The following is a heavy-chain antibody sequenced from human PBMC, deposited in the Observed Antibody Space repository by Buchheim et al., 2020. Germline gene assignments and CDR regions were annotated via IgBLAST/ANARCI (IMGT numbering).Heavy chain of an antibody. D-gene: IGHD5-18*01. J-gene: IGHJ6*02. CDR2: ISSSSSTI. CDR1: GFTFSSYS. Sequence: EVQLVESGGGLVQPGGSLRLSCAASGFTFSSYSMNWVRQAPGKGLEWVSYISSSSSTIYYADSVKGRFPISRDNAKTSLYLQMNSLRAEDTAVYYCASLVTGRLWSDYYYYGMDVWGQGTT. CDR3: ASLVTGRLWSDYYYYGMDV. V-gene: IGHV3-48*01.